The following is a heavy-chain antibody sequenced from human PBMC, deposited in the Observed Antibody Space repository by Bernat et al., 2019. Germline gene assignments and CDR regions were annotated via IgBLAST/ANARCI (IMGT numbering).Heavy chain of an antibody. CDR2: VYYSGSA. CDR3: ARVLLPTEDGMDV. Sequence: QLQLQESGPGLVKPSETLSLTCTVSGGSISSSSYYWGWIRQPPGKGLEWIGSVYYSGSAYYNPSLKSRVTISVDTSKNQFSLKLSSVTAADTAVYYCARVLLPTEDGMDVWGQGTTVTVSS. J-gene: IGHJ6*02. CDR1: GGSISSSSYY. V-gene: IGHV4-39*07. D-gene: IGHD3-3*01.